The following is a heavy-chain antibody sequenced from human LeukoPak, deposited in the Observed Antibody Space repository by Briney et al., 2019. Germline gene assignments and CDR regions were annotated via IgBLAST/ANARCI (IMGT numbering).Heavy chain of an antibody. CDR2: ISYDGSTK. V-gene: IGHV3-30-3*01. D-gene: IGHD3-16*01. CDR1: GFTFSSRT. J-gene: IGHJ4*02. Sequence: PGGSLRLSCVGSGFTFSSRTMHWVRQAPGKGLEWVATISYDGSTKYYADSVKGRFTISRDNSKNTLYLQMNSLRAEDTAVYYCVRDWGTDYWGQGTLVTVSS. CDR3: VRDWGTDY.